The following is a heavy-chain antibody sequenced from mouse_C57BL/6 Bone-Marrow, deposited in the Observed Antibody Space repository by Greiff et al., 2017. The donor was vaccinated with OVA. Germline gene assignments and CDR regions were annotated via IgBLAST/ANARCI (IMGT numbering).Heavy chain of an antibody. CDR1: GYAFSSSW. CDR2: LYPGDGDT. D-gene: IGHD3-3*01. V-gene: IGHV1-82*01. J-gene: IGHJ1*03. Sequence: QVQLQQSGPELVKPGASVKISCKASGYAFSSSWMNWVKQRPGKGLEWIGRLYPGDGDTNYNGKFKGKATLTADKSSSTAYMQLSSLTSEDSAVYCCARVGDDWDFDDGGTGTTVTVSS. CDR3: ARVGDDWDFDD.